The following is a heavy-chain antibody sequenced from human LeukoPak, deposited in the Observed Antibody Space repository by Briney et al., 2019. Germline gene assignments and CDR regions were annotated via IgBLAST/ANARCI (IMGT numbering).Heavy chain of an antibody. D-gene: IGHD3-16*02. J-gene: IGHJ4*02. CDR3: AREGKLRLGELSLPY. CDR2: INGGSGNT. CDR1: GYTFTDYT. V-gene: IGHV1-3*01. Sequence: ASVKVSCKASGYTFTDYTMHWLRQAPGQRLDWMGWINGGSGNTKYSPEFQGRVTITRDTSASTAYMELSSLRSEDTAAYYCAREGKLRLGELSLPYWGQGTLVTVSS.